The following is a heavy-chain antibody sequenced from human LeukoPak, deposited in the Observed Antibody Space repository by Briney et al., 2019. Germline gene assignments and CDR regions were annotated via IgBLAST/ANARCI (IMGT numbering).Heavy chain of an antibody. V-gene: IGHV4-30-2*01. Sequence: SQTLSLTCAVSGGSISSGGYSWSWIRQPPGKGLEWIGYIYHSGSTYYNPSLKSRVTISVDRSKNQFSLKLSSVTAADTAVYYCARAVAGGNWFDPWGQGTLVTVSS. CDR3: ARAVAGGNWFDP. CDR1: GGSISSGGYS. D-gene: IGHD6-13*01. J-gene: IGHJ5*02. CDR2: IYHSGST.